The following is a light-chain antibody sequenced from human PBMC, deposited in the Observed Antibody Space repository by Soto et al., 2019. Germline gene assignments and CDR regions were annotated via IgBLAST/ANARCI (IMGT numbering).Light chain of an antibody. J-gene: IGKJ1*01. CDR2: GAS. Sequence: EIVMTQSPATLSLSPGERATLSCRASQSVSSNLAWYQQKPGQPPRLLIYGASTRATGSPARFSGSGSGTEFTLTISSLQSEDFAVYYCQQYNNCPFRFGQGTKVEIK. CDR3: QQYNNCPFR. V-gene: IGKV3-15*01. CDR1: QSVSSN.